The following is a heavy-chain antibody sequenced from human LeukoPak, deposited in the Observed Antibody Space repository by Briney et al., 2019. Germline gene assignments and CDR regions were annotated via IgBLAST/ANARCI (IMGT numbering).Heavy chain of an antibody. CDR2: IKKKSDGGTT. D-gene: IGHD2/OR15-2a*01. CDR1: GLTFSDTW. J-gene: IGHJ4*02. CDR3: IATYLGF. Sequence: PGGSLRLSCAASGLTFSDTWMTWVRQAPGKGLEFVGLIKKKSDGGTTGYAAPVKDRFTMSRDDSKNTVYLQMDNLKNKDAGVYFCIATYLGFWGQGTLVTVSS. V-gene: IGHV3-15*01.